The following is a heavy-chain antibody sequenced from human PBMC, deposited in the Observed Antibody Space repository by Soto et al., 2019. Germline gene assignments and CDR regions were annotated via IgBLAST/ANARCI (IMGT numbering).Heavy chain of an antibody. J-gene: IGHJ3*01. CDR1: GFTFSNYP. CDR3: ARDPPTPIKLDACDL. Sequence: QVLLVESGGGVVQPGRSLRLSCAASGFTFSNYPMHWVRQVPGKGLEWVALVSFDGDFKNYADSVKGRLTISRDNSKKTLYLHMNNLRPADTAIYYCARDPPTPIKLDACDLWGHGTMVTVSS. CDR2: VSFDGDFK. D-gene: IGHD2-21*01. V-gene: IGHV3-30-3*01.